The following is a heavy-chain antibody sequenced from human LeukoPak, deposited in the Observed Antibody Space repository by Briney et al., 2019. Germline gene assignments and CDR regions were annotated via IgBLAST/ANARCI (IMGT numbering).Heavy chain of an antibody. CDR2: ISSSGGST. V-gene: IGHV3-23*01. Sequence: GSLRLSCAASGFTFSSYAMRWVRQAPGKGLEWVSAISSSGGSTYYAHSVKGRFTISRDNSKNTLYLQTNGLRAEDLPVDHRAKAGIQLWSHLYYFDYWGQGSLVTAYS. CDR1: GFTFSSYA. J-gene: IGHJ4*02. CDR3: AKAGIQLWSHLYYFDY. D-gene: IGHD5-18*01.